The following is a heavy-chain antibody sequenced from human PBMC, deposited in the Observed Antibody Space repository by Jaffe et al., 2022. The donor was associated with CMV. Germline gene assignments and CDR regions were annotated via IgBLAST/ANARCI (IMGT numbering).Heavy chain of an antibody. CDR1: GGSISSYY. CDR3: ARTYNHYYDSSGYYFPFDY. J-gene: IGHJ4*02. Sequence: QVQLQESGPGLVKPSETLSLTCTVSGGSISSYYWSWIRQPPGKGLEWIGYIYYSGSTNYNPSLKSRVTISVDTSKNQFSLKLSSVTAADTAVYYCARTYNHYYDSSGYYFPFDYWGQGTLVTVSS. V-gene: IGHV4-59*01. D-gene: IGHD3-22*01. CDR2: IYYSGST.